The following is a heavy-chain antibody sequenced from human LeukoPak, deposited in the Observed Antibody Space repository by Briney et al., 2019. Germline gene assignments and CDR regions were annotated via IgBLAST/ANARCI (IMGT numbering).Heavy chain of an antibody. CDR3: ARDNELSM. CDR2: ISYDGSNK. Sequence: GRSLRLSCAASGVTFSSYAMHWVRQAPGKGLEWVAVISYDGSNKYYADSVKGRFTISRDNSKNTLYLQMNSLRAEDTAVYYCARDNELSMWGQGTLVTVSS. V-gene: IGHV3-30*04. D-gene: IGHD1-1*01. J-gene: IGHJ4*02. CDR1: GVTFSSYA.